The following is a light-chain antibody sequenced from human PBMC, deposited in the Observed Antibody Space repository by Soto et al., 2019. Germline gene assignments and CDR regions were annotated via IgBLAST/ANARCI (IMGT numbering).Light chain of an antibody. Sequence: ESVLTQSPGTLSLSPGERASLSCRASQSVTSNYLAWYQHKPGQAPRLLIYAASTRATGVPDRFSGSGSGTDFTLTISRLESEDSAVYYCQQYGDSSWTFGQGTKVDIK. J-gene: IGKJ1*01. CDR2: AAS. V-gene: IGKV3-20*01. CDR1: QSVTSNY. CDR3: QQYGDSSWT.